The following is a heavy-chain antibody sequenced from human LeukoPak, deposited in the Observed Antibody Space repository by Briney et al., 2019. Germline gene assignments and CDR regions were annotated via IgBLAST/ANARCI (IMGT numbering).Heavy chain of an antibody. CDR2: IYYSGST. CDR3: ARYKGGYSYGPEHYYYYGMDV. D-gene: IGHD5-18*01. V-gene: IGHV4-59*01. J-gene: IGHJ6*02. CDR1: GVSISSYY. Sequence: SETLSLTCAVSGVSISSYYWSWIRQPPGKGLEWIGYIYYSGSTNYNPSLKSRVTISVDTSKNQFSLKLSSVTAADTAVYYCARYKGGYSYGPEHYYYYGMDVWGQGTTVTVSS.